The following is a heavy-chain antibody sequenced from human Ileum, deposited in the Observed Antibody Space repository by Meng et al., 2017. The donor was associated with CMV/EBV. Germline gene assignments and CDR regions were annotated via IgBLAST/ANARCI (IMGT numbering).Heavy chain of an antibody. CDR2: ISNGGGST. V-gene: IGHV3-23*01. CDR3: AKFRSGAARNFDN. Sequence: AASGFTFSSYVMCWVRPAPGKGLEWVSAISNGGGSTYYADSVKGRFTISRDNSKNTLFLHMSSLRAEDTAIYYCAKFRSGAARNFDNWGQGTLVTVSS. J-gene: IGHJ4*02. D-gene: IGHD6-6*01. CDR1: GFTFSSYV.